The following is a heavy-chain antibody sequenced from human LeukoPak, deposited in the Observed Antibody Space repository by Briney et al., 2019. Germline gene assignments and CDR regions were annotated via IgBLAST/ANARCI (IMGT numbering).Heavy chain of an antibody. V-gene: IGHV4-4*07. D-gene: IGHD5-12*01. CDR1: GGSMSSYY. J-gene: IGHJ6*02. CDR2: IYTSGST. CDR3: ASERGYSGYGKSSYYYYGMDV. Sequence: SETLSLTCTVSGGSMSSYYWSWIRQPAGKGLEWIGRIYTSGSTNYNPSLKSRVTMSVDTSKNQFSLKLSSVTAADTAVYYCASERGYSGYGKSSYYYYGMDVWGQGTTVTVSS.